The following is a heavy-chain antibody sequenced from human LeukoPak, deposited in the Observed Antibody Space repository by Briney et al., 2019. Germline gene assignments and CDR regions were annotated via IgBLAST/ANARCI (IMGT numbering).Heavy chain of an antibody. J-gene: IGHJ3*02. Sequence: PGGSLRLSCAASGFTFSSYAMHWVRQAPGKGLEWVAVRSYDGSNKYYADSVKGRFTISRDNSKNTLYLQMNSLRAEDTAVYYCARGGLSITMVRGVIGAFDIWGQGTMVTVSS. CDR1: GFTFSSYA. D-gene: IGHD3-10*01. CDR2: RSYDGSNK. V-gene: IGHV3-30-3*01. CDR3: ARGGLSITMVRGVIGAFDI.